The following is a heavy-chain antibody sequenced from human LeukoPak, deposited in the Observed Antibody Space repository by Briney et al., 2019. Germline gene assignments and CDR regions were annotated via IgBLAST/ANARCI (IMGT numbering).Heavy chain of an antibody. Sequence: GGSLRLSCAASGFTFSSYAMGWVRQAPGKGLEWVSGISDTGGSTYYADSVKGRFTISRDNSKNTLYLQMTSLRAEDTAVYYCARDIPVDSRSSVPKPVRDSWGQGTLVTVSS. CDR1: GFTFSSYA. J-gene: IGHJ5*02. V-gene: IGHV3-23*01. D-gene: IGHD6-6*01. CDR2: ISDTGGST. CDR3: ARDIPVDSRSSVPKPVRDS.